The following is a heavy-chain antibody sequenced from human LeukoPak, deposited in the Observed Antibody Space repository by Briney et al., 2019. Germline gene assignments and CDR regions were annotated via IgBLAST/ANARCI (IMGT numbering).Heavy chain of an antibody. CDR1: GFIFSSYL. D-gene: IGHD4-17*01. Sequence: AGGSLRLSCAASGFIFSSYLMSWVRQAPGKGLEWVSSISSSSSYIYYADSVKGRFTISRDNAKNSLYLQMNSLRAEDTAVYYCARGRDYGDYDYWGQGTLVTVSS. CDR2: ISSSSSYI. V-gene: IGHV3-21*01. CDR3: ARGRDYGDYDY. J-gene: IGHJ4*02.